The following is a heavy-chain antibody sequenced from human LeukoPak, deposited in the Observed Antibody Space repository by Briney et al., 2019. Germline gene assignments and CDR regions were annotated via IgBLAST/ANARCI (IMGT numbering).Heavy chain of an antibody. Sequence: SETLSLTCTVSGDSINGYYWNWIRQPPGKGLEWIGNIYYSGRTNYNPSLKSRVTMSLDTSKNHFSLDLRSVTAADTAAYYCARDPGDTTVSVWGQGTLVTVSS. D-gene: IGHD3-10*01. V-gene: IGHV4-59*01. J-gene: IGHJ4*02. CDR1: GDSINGYY. CDR3: ARDPGDTTVSV. CDR2: IYYSGRT.